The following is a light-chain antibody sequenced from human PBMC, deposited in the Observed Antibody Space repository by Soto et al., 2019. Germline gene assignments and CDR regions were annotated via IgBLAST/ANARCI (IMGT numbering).Light chain of an antibody. CDR3: QQYNNWSRT. CDR1: QSVSSN. J-gene: IGKJ2*01. Sequence: EIVMTQSRATLSVSPGERATLSCRASQSVSSNLAWYQQKPGQAPRLLIYGASIRATGIPARFSGSGSGTEFTLTISSLQSEDFAVYYCQQYNNWSRTFGQGTKLEIK. CDR2: GAS. V-gene: IGKV3D-15*01.